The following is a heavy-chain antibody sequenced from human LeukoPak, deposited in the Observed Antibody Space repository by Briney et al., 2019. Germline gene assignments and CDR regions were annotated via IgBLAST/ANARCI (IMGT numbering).Heavy chain of an antibody. Sequence: SAISGSGGSTYYADSVKGRFTISRDNSKNTLYLQMNSLRAEDTAVYYCARLIPGGYFDYWGQGTLVTVSS. J-gene: IGHJ4*02. CDR2: ISGSGGST. D-gene: IGHD2-2*02. CDR3: ARLIPGGYFDY. V-gene: IGHV3-23*01.